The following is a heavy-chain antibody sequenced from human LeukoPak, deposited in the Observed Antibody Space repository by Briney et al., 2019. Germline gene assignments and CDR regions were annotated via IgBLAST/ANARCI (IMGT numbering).Heavy chain of an antibody. CDR2: IYHSGST. CDR3: AREGSVAAAGVDY. Sequence: SQTLSLTCTVSGGSISSGGYCWSWIRQPPGKGLEWIGYIYHSGSTYYNPSLKSRVTISVDRSKNQFSLKLSSVTAADTAVYYCAREGSVAAAGVDYWGQGTLVTVSS. V-gene: IGHV4-30-2*01. D-gene: IGHD6-13*01. J-gene: IGHJ4*02. CDR1: GGSISSGGYC.